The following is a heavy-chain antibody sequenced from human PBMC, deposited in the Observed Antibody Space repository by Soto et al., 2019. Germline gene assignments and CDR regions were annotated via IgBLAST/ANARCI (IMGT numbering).Heavy chain of an antibody. Sequence: SETLSLTCTVSGGSISSGGYYWSWIRQHPGKGLEWIGYIYYSGSTYYNPSLKSRVTISVDTSKNQFSLKLSSVTAADTAVYYCARVKYYDILTGYYYYYMDVWGKGTTVTVSS. D-gene: IGHD3-9*01. J-gene: IGHJ6*03. V-gene: IGHV4-31*03. CDR3: ARVKYYDILTGYYYYYMDV. CDR2: IYYSGST. CDR1: GGSISSGGYY.